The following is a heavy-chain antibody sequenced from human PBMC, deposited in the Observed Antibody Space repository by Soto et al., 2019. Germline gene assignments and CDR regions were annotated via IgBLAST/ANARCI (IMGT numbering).Heavy chain of an antibody. J-gene: IGHJ4*02. CDR3: ARHPEIGSSWYIAVAFYFDY. D-gene: IGHD6-13*01. CDR2: IKQDGSEK. CDR1: GFTFSSYW. V-gene: IGHV3-7*01. Sequence: GSLRLSCAASGFTFSSYWMSWVRQAPGKGLEWVANIKQDGSEKYYVDSVKGRFTISRDNAKNSLYLQMNSLRAEDTAVYYCARHPEIGSSWYIAVAFYFDYWGQGTLVTVSS.